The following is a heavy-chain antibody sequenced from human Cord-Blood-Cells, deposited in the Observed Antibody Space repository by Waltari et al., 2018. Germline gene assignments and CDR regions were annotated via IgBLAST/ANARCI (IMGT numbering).Heavy chain of an antibody. J-gene: IGHJ2*01. V-gene: IGHV4-59*08. CDR1: GGSISSYY. Sequence: QVQLQESGPGLVKPSETLSLTCTVSGGSISSYYWSWIRQPPGKGLEWIGYIYSSGSTRYHPSLKRRVTISVATSKHQFSLKLSSVTAADTAVYYCARLMDTAMVGYFDLWGRGTLVTVSS. CDR2: IYSSGST. CDR3: ARLMDTAMVGYFDL. D-gene: IGHD5-18*01.